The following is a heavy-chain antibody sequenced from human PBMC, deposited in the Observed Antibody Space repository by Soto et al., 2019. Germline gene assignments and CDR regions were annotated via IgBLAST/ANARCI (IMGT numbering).Heavy chain of an antibody. J-gene: IGHJ6*03. CDR3: VSGPYGDYGVDYYYYMDV. Sequence: SETLSLTCTVSGGSISSYYWSWIRQPPGKGLEWIGYIYYSGSTNYNPSLKSRVTISVDTSKNQFSLKLSSVTAADTAVYYCVSGPYGDYGVDYYYYMDVWGKGTTVTVSS. CDR2: IYYSGST. D-gene: IGHD4-17*01. V-gene: IGHV4-59*01. CDR1: GGSISSYY.